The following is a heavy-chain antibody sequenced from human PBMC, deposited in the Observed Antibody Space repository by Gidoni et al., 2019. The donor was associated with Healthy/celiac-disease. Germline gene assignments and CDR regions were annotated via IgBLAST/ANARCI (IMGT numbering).Heavy chain of an antibody. CDR3: ASLYGWGYSSSWSYFDY. CDR1: GGTFSSYT. J-gene: IGHJ4*02. CDR2: IIPILGIA. D-gene: IGHD6-13*01. Sequence: QVQLVQSGAEVKKPGSSVKVSCKASGGTFSSYTISWVRQAPGQGLEWMGRIIPILGIANYAQKFQGRVTITADKSTSTAYMELSSLRSEDTAVYYCASLYGWGYSSSWSYFDYWGQGTLVTVSS. V-gene: IGHV1-69*02.